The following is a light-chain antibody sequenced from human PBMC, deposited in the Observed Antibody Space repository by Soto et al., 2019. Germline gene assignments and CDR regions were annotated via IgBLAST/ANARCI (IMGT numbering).Light chain of an antibody. CDR3: QQRSNLIT. Sequence: EIVMTQSPATLSVSPGERATLSCRASQTVTTNLAWYQQKPGEAPRLLIYDASNRATGIPARFSGSGSWTDFTLTISSLVPEDFAVYYCQQRSNLITFGQGTRLEIK. CDR1: QTVTTN. CDR2: DAS. V-gene: IGKV3-11*01. J-gene: IGKJ5*01.